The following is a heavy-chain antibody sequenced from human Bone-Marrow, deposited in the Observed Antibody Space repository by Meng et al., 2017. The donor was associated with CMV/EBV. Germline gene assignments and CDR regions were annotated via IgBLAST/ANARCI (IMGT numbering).Heavy chain of an antibody. CDR2: IYYSGST. CDR1: GGAISSSSYY. CDR3: ARDLRLRRAVAAPKWFDP. Sequence: CTVSGGAISSSSYYWGWIRQPPGKGLEWIGSIYYSGSTYYNPSLKSRVTISVDTSKNQFSLKLSSVTAADTAVYYCARDLRLRRAVAAPKWFDPWGQGTRVTVSS. D-gene: IGHD6-19*01. J-gene: IGHJ5*02. V-gene: IGHV4-39*07.